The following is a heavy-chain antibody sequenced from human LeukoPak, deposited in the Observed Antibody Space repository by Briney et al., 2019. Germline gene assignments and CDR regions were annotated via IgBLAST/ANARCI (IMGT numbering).Heavy chain of an antibody. CDR1: GFTFSSYA. CDR3: AKVSGYSYGNFDY. Sequence: PGGSLRLSCAASGFTFSSYAMSWVRQAPGKGLEWVSATSGSGGSTYYADSVKGRFTISRDNSKNTLYLQMNSPRAEDTAVYYCAKVSGYSYGNFDYWGQGTLVTVSS. V-gene: IGHV3-23*01. CDR2: TSGSGGST. D-gene: IGHD5-18*01. J-gene: IGHJ4*02.